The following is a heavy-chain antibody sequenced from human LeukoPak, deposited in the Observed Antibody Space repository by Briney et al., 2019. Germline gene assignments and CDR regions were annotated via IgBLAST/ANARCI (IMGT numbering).Heavy chain of an antibody. Sequence: SETLSLTCAVYGGSFSGYYWSWIRQPPGKGLEWIGEINHSGSTNYNPSLKSRVTISVDTSKNQFSLKLSSVTAADTAVYYCAKERSGSSDYWGQGTLVTVSS. V-gene: IGHV4-34*01. CDR3: AKERSGSSDY. CDR2: INHSGST. D-gene: IGHD6-19*01. J-gene: IGHJ4*02. CDR1: GGSFSGYY.